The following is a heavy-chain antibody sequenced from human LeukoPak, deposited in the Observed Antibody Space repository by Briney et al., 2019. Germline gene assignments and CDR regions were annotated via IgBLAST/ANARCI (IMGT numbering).Heavy chain of an antibody. D-gene: IGHD6-13*01. Sequence: GASVKVSCRASGYTFTSHGISWVRQAPGQGLEWLGWISVNNDNTNYAQKLQGRVTMTTDTSTSTAYMELRSLRSDDTAVYYCARDGSSSWPPSPQLHKYWGQGTLVTVSS. CDR2: ISVNNDNT. CDR1: GYTFTSHG. CDR3: ARDGSSSWPPSPQLHKY. J-gene: IGHJ4*02. V-gene: IGHV1-18*01.